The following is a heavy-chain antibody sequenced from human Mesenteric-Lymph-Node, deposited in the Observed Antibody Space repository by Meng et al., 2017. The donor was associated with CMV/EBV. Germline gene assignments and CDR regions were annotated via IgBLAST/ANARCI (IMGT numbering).Heavy chain of an antibody. CDR2: MNPNSGNT. D-gene: IGHD6-13*01. Sequence: ASVKVSCKASGYTFTSYGISWVRQATGQGLEWMGWMNPNSGNTGYAQKFQGRVTMTRDTSISTAYMELSSLRSEDTAVYYCTRGGVAAADWGQGTLVTVSS. V-gene: IGHV1-8*02. CDR1: GYTFTSYG. CDR3: TRGGVAAAD. J-gene: IGHJ4*02.